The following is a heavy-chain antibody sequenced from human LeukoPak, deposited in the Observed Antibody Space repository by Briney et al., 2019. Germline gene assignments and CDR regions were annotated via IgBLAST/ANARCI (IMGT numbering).Heavy chain of an antibody. J-gene: IGHJ3*02. CDR3: ARVAFYGAIPDDI. Sequence: SETLSLTCTVSGGSISYYWSWIRQPPGKGLEWLGYIYQSGITHYNSSLKSRVTISVDTSKNQFSLKLTSVTAADTAVYYCARVAFYGAIPDDIWGQGTMVTVSS. CDR2: IYQSGIT. V-gene: IGHV4-59*12. D-gene: IGHD2-21*01. CDR1: GGSISYY.